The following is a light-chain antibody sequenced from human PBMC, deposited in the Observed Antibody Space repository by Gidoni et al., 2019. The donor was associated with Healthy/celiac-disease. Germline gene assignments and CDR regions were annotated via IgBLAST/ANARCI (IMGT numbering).Light chain of an antibody. CDR3: QQYGSSPPWT. CDR2: GAS. J-gene: IGKJ1*01. CDR1: QSVSSSY. Sequence: DIVLTQPPGTLSLSPRERATLSCRASQSVSSSYLAWYQQKPGQAPRILIYGASSRATGIPDRCSGSGSGTDFTLTISRLEPEDFAVYYCQQYGSSPPWTFGQGTKVEIK. V-gene: IGKV3-20*01.